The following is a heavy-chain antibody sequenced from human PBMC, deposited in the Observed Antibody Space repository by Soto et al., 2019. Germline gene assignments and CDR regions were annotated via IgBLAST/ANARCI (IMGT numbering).Heavy chain of an antibody. Sequence: PSETLSLTCTVSGASXSSSSYYWGWIRQPPGKGLEWIGSIYYSGSTYNNPSLKSRVTISVDTSKTQFSLKLNSVPAADTALYYCARRGYCSGGSCYSEPFDIWGQGTMVTVSS. CDR3: ARRGYCSGGSCYSEPFDI. CDR1: GASXSSSSYY. CDR2: IYYSGST. D-gene: IGHD2-15*01. V-gene: IGHV4-39*01. J-gene: IGHJ3*02.